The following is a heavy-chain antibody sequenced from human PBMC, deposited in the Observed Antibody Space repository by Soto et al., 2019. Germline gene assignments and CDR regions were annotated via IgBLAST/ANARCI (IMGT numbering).Heavy chain of an antibody. D-gene: IGHD3-3*01. Sequence: GGSLRLSCAASGFTFSNYGMHWVRQAPGKGLEWVAIISYHGNNQFYADSVKGRFTISRDNSNNTLYLEMNSLRPEDTAVYYCAKDLALGFWSGNYYFDHWGQGTLVTVSS. J-gene: IGHJ4*02. CDR2: ISYHGNNQ. V-gene: IGHV3-30*18. CDR3: AKDLALGFWSGNYYFDH. CDR1: GFTFSNYG.